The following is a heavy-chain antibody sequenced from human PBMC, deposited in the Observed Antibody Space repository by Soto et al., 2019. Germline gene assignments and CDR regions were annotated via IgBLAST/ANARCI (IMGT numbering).Heavy chain of an antibody. J-gene: IGHJ6*02. CDR2: TYYRSKWYN. CDR1: GDSVSSSSAA. V-gene: IGHV6-1*01. CDR3: ARDPGFDSDGFYYFYALDV. D-gene: IGHD5-18*01. Sequence: SQTLSLTCAISGDSVSSSSAAWNWIRQSPSRGFEWLGRTYYRSKWYNEYALSLQSRISINPDTAKNRFSLQLHSVTPEDTAVYYCARDPGFDSDGFYYFYALDVWGQGTTVTVSS.